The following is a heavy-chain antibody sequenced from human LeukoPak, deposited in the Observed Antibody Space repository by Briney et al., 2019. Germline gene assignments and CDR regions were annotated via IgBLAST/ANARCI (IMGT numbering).Heavy chain of an antibody. Sequence: SETLSLTCAVYGGSFSGYYWSWIRQPPGKGLEWIGEINHSGSTNYNPSLKSRVTISVDTSKNQFSLKLSSVTAADTAVYYCARGRRLGVVIDYYHYYYYMDVWGKGTTVTVSS. V-gene: IGHV4-34*01. D-gene: IGHD3-3*01. CDR2: INHSGST. CDR3: ARGRRLGVVIDYYHYYYYMDV. CDR1: GGSFSGYY. J-gene: IGHJ6*03.